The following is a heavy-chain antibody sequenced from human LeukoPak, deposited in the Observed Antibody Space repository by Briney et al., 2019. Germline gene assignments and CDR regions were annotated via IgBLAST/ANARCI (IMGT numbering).Heavy chain of an antibody. V-gene: IGHV1-2*02. D-gene: IGHD5-18*01. CDR2: INPNSGGT. J-gene: IGHJ5*02. Sequence: ASVKVSCKASGYTFTGYYMHWVRQAPGQGLEWMGWINPNSGGTNYAQKFQGRVTMTRDTSISTAYMELSRLRSDDTVVYYCARGEGDTAMVTDWFDPWGQGTLVTVSS. CDR1: GYTFTGYY. CDR3: ARGEGDTAMVTDWFDP.